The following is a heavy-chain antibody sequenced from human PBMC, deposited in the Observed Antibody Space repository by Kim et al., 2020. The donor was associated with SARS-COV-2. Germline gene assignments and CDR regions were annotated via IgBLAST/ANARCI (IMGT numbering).Heavy chain of an antibody. V-gene: IGHV3-23*01. CDR3: AKDGYHLLREIDY. Sequence: YADSVKGRFTISRDNSKNTLYLQMNSLRAEDTAVYYCAKDGYHLLREIDYWGQGTLVTVSS. J-gene: IGHJ4*02. D-gene: IGHD3-3*01.